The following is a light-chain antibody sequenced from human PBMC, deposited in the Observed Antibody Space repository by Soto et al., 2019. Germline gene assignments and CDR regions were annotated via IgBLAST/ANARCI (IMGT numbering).Light chain of an antibody. CDR3: CSYAGSSTFNV. V-gene: IGLV2-23*03. CDR1: SSDVGSYNL. CDR2: EGS. Sequence: QSVLTQSASVSGSPGQSITISCTGTSSDVGSYNLVSWYQQHPGKAPKLMIYEGSKRPSGVSNRFSGSKSGNTASLTISGLQAEDEADYYCCSYAGSSTFNVFGTGTKVTVL. J-gene: IGLJ1*01.